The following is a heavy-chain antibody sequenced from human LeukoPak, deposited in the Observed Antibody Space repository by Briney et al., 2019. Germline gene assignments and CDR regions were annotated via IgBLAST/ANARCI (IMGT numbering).Heavy chain of an antibody. D-gene: IGHD1-26*01. CDR3: ARGGGSYSFDY. CDR2: INHSGST. CDR1: GGSFSGYY. J-gene: IGHJ4*02. V-gene: IGHV4-34*01. Sequence: PSETLSLTCAVYGGSFSGYYWSWIRQPPGKGLEWIGEINHSGSTNYNPSLKSRVTISVDTSKNQFSLKLSSVTAADTAVYYCARGGGSYSFDYWGQGTLVTVSS.